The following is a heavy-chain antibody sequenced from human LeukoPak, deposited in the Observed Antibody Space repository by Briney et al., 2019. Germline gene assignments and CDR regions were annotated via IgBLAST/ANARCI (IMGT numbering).Heavy chain of an antibody. CDR2: INPSSGDT. V-gene: IGHV1-2*02. D-gene: IGHD2-15*01. CDR1: GYTFTAYY. J-gene: IGHJ4*02. Sequence: VASVKDSCKASGYTFTAYYMHWVRQAPEQGLEWMGWINPSSGDTNSAQKFQGRVTMTRDTSISTAYMELTRLRSDDTAVYYCASDTCSGGTCYSCYWGQGTLVTVSS. CDR3: ASDTCSGGTCYSCY.